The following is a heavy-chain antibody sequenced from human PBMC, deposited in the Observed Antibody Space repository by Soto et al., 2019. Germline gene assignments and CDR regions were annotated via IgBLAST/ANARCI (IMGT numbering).Heavy chain of an antibody. CDR2: IYYNGNI. CDR3: ARAKEGDWFEETAFDS. V-gene: IGHV4-30-4*01. J-gene: IGHJ4*02. D-gene: IGHD3-10*01. Sequence: PSETLSLTCTVSGGSITSGDYYWSWIRQPPGKGLEWIAYIYYNGNIYSNPSLKSRLTMSRDTSKNQFSLKLDSVTATDTAVYYCARAKEGDWFEETAFDSWGQGTLVTVSS. CDR1: GGSITSGDYY.